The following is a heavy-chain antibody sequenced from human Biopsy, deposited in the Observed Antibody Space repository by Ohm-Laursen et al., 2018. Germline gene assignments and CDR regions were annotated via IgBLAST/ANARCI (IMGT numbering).Heavy chain of an antibody. Sequence: SQTLSLTCAVYGESFNGYYWSWIRQTPGKGLEWIGEINHSGRTNYNPSLKSRVTISVDTSKSQFPLKVRSVTAADTAVYYCVRGVDYYDPYHYYALDVWGQGTTVTVSS. CDR1: GESFNGYY. J-gene: IGHJ6*02. D-gene: IGHD3-22*01. CDR2: INHSGRT. V-gene: IGHV4-34*01. CDR3: VRGVDYYDPYHYYALDV.